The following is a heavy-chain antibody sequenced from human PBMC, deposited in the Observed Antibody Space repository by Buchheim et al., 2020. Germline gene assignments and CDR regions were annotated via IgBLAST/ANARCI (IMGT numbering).Heavy chain of an antibody. CDR3: AKEEVPNDY. CDR2: ISRSGDTT. Sequence: EAQLLESGGGLVQPGGSLRLSCAVSGFTFSNSAMTWVRQAPGKGLEWVSAISRSGDTTYYEDSVMGRFTISRDTSKNTLYLQMNSLRVDDTAVYCCAKEEVPNDYWGLGT. CDR1: GFTFSNSA. J-gene: IGHJ4*02. V-gene: IGHV3-23*01.